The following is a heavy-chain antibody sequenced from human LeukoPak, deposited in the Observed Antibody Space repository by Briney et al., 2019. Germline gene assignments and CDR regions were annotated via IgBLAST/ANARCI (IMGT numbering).Heavy chain of an antibody. CDR3: ASQKGYNPFAN. CDR1: GGSISSSSYY. J-gene: IGHJ4*02. V-gene: IGHV4-39*07. D-gene: IGHD1-14*01. CDR2: IYYSGFT. Sequence: PSETLSLTCTVSGGSISSSSYYWGWIRQPPGKGLEWIGSIYYSGFTYYNVSLKSRVTISLDTSKNQFSLKLSSLTAADTAVYYCASQKGYNPFANWGQGTLVTVSS.